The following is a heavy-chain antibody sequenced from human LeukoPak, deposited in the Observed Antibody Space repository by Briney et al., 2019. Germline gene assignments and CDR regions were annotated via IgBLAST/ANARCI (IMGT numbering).Heavy chain of an antibody. CDR3: AKLLDWGTTYDY. CDR2: VKGDGTNI. J-gene: IGHJ4*02. CDR1: GFTFDDYG. D-gene: IGHD3-16*01. Sequence: GGSLRLSCAASGFTFDDYGMSWIRQAPGRGLQWVATVKGDGTNIHYLDSVNGRFTISRDNARNLLFLQMNRLRAEDTAVYYCAKLLDWGTTYDYWGQGALVTVS. V-gene: IGHV3-7*01.